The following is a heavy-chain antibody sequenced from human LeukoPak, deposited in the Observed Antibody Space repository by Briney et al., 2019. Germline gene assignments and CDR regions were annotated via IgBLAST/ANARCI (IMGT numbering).Heavy chain of an antibody. D-gene: IGHD3-9*01. CDR3: ARDRVRYFDWPRGTPNAFDI. CDR2: ISSSSSYI. J-gene: IGHJ3*02. V-gene: IGHV3-21*01. Sequence: GGSLRLSCAASGFTFSSYSMNWVRQAPGKGLEWVSSISSSSSYIYYTDSVKGRFTISRDNAKNSLYLQMNSLRAEDTAVYYCARDRVRYFDWPRGTPNAFDIWGQGTMVTVSS. CDR1: GFTFSSYS.